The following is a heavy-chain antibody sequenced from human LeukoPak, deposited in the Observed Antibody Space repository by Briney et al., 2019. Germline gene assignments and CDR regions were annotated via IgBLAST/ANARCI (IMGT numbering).Heavy chain of an antibody. CDR1: GGTFSSYA. CDR3: ARESRGVGATTFDY. Sequence: SVKVSCKASGGTFSSYAISWVRQAPGQGLEWMGRIIPILGIANYAQKFQGRVTITADKSTSTAYMELSSLRSEDTAVYYCARESRGVGATTFDYWGQGTLVTASS. D-gene: IGHD1-26*01. J-gene: IGHJ4*02. CDR2: IIPILGIA. V-gene: IGHV1-69*04.